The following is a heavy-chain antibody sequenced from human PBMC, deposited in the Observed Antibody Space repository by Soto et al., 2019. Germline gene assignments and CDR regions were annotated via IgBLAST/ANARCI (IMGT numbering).Heavy chain of an antibody. D-gene: IGHD2-2*01. Sequence: GESLKISCKGSGYSFTSYCIGWVRQMPGKGLEWMGIIYPGDSDTRYSPSFQGQVTISADKSISTAYLQWSSLKASDTAMYYCARVVPAAMPNYYYGMDVWGQGTTVTVSS. CDR3: ARVVPAAMPNYYYGMDV. V-gene: IGHV5-51*01. J-gene: IGHJ6*02. CDR1: GYSFTSYC. CDR2: IYPGDSDT.